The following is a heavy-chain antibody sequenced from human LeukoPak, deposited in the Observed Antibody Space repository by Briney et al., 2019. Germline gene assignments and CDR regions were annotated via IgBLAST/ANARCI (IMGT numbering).Heavy chain of an antibody. Sequence: GAPVKVSCKASGYTFTGYYMHWVRQAPGQGLEWMGWINPNSGGTNYAQKFQGWVTMTRDTSISTAYMELSRLRSDDTAVYYCARGNVLLWFGEFLVQQNWFDPWGQGTLVTVSS. CDR3: ARGNVLLWFGEFLVQQNWFDP. CDR1: GYTFTGYY. V-gene: IGHV1-2*04. J-gene: IGHJ5*02. CDR2: INPNSGGT. D-gene: IGHD3-10*01.